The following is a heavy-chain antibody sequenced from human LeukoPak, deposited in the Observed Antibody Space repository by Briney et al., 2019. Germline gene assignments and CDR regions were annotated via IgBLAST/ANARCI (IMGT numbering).Heavy chain of an antibody. J-gene: IGHJ5*02. CDR2: LYTDGST. V-gene: IGHV4-61*02. D-gene: IGHD3-22*01. CDR1: GGSITRGIYY. Sequence: NPSQTLSLTCTVSGGSITRGIYYWGWIRQPAGKGLEWIGRLYTDGSTRYNPALKSRVTISVDKSKNQFSLKLSSVTAADTAVYYCARDYYDSSASINWFDLWGQGTLVTVSS. CDR3: ARDYYDSSASINWFDL.